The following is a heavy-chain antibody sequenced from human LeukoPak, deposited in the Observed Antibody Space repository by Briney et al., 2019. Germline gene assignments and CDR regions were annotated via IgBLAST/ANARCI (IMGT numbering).Heavy chain of an antibody. CDR2: INPSGGST. CDR3: AVRDYADTFHI. CDR1: GYTFTSYY. J-gene: IGHJ3*02. V-gene: IGHV1-46*01. D-gene: IGHD4-17*01. Sequence: ASVKVSCKASGYTFTSYYMHWVRQAPGQGLEWMGIINPSGGSTSDAQEFQGRITMTRDTSTSTVYMELSSLRSEDTAVYYCAVRDYADTFHIWGQGTMVTVSS.